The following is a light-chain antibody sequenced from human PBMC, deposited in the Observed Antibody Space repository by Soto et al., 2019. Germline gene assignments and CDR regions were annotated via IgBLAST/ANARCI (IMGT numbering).Light chain of an antibody. CDR3: CSYAGRSVI. CDR2: EGT. J-gene: IGLJ2*01. V-gene: IGLV2-23*01. CDR1: SNDVGNYNL. Sequence: QSALTQSASVSGSPGQSITISCAGFSNDVGNYNLVSWYQQHPGKAPKVINYEGTTRPSGVSNRFSGSESGNTASLTISGLQAEDEADYYCCSYAGRSVIFGGGTKLTVL.